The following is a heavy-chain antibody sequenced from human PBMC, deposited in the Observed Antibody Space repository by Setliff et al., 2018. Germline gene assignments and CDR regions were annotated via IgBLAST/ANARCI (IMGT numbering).Heavy chain of an antibody. Sequence: SETLSLTCSVLGGSLSSGSQYWAWIRQPPGKGLEWIGNINYSGSTYYSPSVKSRVTMSVDASKNQVSLKMTSVTAEDTAVYYCARSRGVGATINWFDPWG. CDR3: ARSRGVGATINWFDP. V-gene: IGHV4-39*01. J-gene: IGHJ5*02. CDR1: GGSLSSGSQY. CDR2: INYSGST. D-gene: IGHD1-26*01.